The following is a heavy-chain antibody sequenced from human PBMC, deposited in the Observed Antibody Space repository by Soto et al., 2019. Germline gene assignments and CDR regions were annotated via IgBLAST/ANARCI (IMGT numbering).Heavy chain of an antibody. D-gene: IGHD5-12*01. V-gene: IGHV4-39*01. CDR3: ARHVDIDQRGIDV. CDR2: IYYSGST. Sequence: SETLSLTCTVSGGSISSSSYYWGWIRQPPGKGLEWIGSIYYSGSTYYNPSLKSRVTISVDTSRNQFSLKLSSVTAADTAVYYCARHVDIDQRGIDVWGQGTTVTVSS. J-gene: IGHJ6*02. CDR1: GGSISSSSYY.